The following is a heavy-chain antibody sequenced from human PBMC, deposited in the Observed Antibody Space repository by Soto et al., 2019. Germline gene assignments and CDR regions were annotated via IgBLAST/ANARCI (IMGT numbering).Heavy chain of an antibody. D-gene: IGHD2-15*01. J-gene: IGHJ6*02. CDR2: ISAYNGNT. Sequence: ASVTVSCKASGYTFTSYGISWVRQAPGQGLEWMGWISAYNGNTNYAQKLQGRVTMTRDTSTSTVYMELSSLRSEDTAVYYCARDPPSYRVAATQTSVDYYYGMDVWGQGTTVTVSS. CDR3: ARDPPSYRVAATQTSVDYYYGMDV. V-gene: IGHV1-18*01. CDR1: GYTFTSYG.